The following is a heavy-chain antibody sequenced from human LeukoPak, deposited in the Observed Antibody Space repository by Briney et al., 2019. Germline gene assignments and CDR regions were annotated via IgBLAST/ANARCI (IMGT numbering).Heavy chain of an antibody. V-gene: IGHV5-51*01. D-gene: IGHD4-17*01. Sequence: GESLKISCKGSGYSFTSYWIGWVRQMPGKGLEWMGIIYPGDSDTRYSPSFQGQVTISADKSISTAYLQWSSLKASDTAMYYCARQNIHFDYGEYSYYYMDVWGKGTTVTISS. CDR2: IYPGDSDT. CDR3: ARQNIHFDYGEYSYYYMDV. J-gene: IGHJ6*03. CDR1: GYSFTSYW.